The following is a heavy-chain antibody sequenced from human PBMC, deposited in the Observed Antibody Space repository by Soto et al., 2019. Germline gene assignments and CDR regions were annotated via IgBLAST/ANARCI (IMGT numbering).Heavy chain of an antibody. CDR1: GFTFSSYA. J-gene: IGHJ6*03. CDR3: AKSRGGSYRDYYYYMDV. D-gene: IGHD3-16*02. Sequence: GSLRLSCAASGFTFSSYAMSWVRQAPGKGLEWVSAISGSGGSTYYADSVKGRFTISRDNSKNTLYLQMNSLGAEDTAVYYCAKSRGGSYRDYYYYMDVWGKGTTVTVS. V-gene: IGHV3-23*01. CDR2: ISGSGGST.